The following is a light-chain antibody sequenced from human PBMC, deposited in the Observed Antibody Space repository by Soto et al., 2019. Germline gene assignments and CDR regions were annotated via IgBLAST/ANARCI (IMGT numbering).Light chain of an antibody. Sequence: QSALTQPPSASGSPGQSVTISCTGTSSDVGGFNYVSWYQQHPGKAPKLIIFEVRQRPSGVPDRFSGSKSGNTASLTVSGLQAEDEADYFCSSYAGSNAVVFGGGTKL. CDR1: SSDVGGFNY. V-gene: IGLV2-8*01. CDR2: EVR. J-gene: IGLJ2*01. CDR3: SSYAGSNAVV.